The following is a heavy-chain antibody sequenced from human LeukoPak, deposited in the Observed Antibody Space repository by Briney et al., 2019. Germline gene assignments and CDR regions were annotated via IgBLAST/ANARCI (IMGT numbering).Heavy chain of an antibody. J-gene: IGHJ5*02. CDR2: MSTDGSLQ. CDR3: RQVAPEQWLVNL. V-gene: IGHV3-30*01. CDR1: GFTFSNYA. Sequence: GGSLRLSCVASGFTFSNYAIHWVRRPPGKGLEWVALMSTDGSLQYYANSVKGRFTISRDNYKSTLFLQMNSLSAADTAVYCGRQVAPEQWLVNLWGQGTLVTVSS. D-gene: IGHD6-19*01.